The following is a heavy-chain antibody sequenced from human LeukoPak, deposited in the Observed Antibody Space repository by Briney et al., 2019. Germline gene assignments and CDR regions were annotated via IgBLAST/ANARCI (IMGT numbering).Heavy chain of an antibody. CDR1: GYSISSGYY. D-gene: IGHD3-3*01. V-gene: IGHV4-38-2*02. CDR3: AREQGDDFWSGYYPDY. Sequence: SETLSLTFTVSGYSISSGYYWGWIRQPPGKGLEWIGSIYHGGSTYYNPSLKSRVTISVDTSKNQFSLKLSSVTAADTAVYYCAREQGDDFWSGYYPDYWGQGTLVTVSS. CDR2: IYHGGST. J-gene: IGHJ4*02.